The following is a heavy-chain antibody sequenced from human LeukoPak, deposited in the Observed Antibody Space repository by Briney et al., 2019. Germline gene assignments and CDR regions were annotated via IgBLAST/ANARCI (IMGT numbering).Heavy chain of an antibody. D-gene: IGHD3-10*01. V-gene: IGHV4-39*07. CDR3: ARMPGDTGYWFDP. Sequence: PSETLSLTCTVSGGSISSSSYYWGWIRQPPGKGLEWIGSIYYSGSTYYNPSLKSRVTISVDTSKNQFSLKLSSVTAADTAVYYCARMPGDTGYWFDPWGQGILVTVSS. J-gene: IGHJ5*02. CDR1: GGSISSSSYY. CDR2: IYYSGST.